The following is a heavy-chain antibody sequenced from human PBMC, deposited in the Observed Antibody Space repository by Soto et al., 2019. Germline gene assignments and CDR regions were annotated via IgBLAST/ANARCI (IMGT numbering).Heavy chain of an antibody. CDR1: GGSIRTGGYS. D-gene: IGHD4-17*01. Sequence: QLQLQESGSGLVKPSQTLSLTCTVSGGSIRTGGYSWSWIRQPPGKGLEWIGNTYHSGNPYYNPSLKRRVTISVDGSKNQFCLKVSSVTAADTAVYYCAREDYGDYGGYFDYWGHGSLVTVSS. J-gene: IGHJ4*01. V-gene: IGHV4-30-2*01. CDR3: AREDYGDYGGYFDY. CDR2: TYHSGNP.